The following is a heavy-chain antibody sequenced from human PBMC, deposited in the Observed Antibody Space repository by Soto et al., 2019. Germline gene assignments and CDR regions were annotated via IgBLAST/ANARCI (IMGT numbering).Heavy chain of an antibody. CDR2: ISKSDYT. J-gene: IGHJ4*02. V-gene: IGHV3-21*01. D-gene: IGHD2-2*01. CDR3: AREDSIIIPAVSDF. CDR1: GFAFNNYG. Sequence: LRLSCTVSGFAFNNYGINWVRQAPGKGLEWVSSISKSDYTYYSDSVKGRFTISRDNAKNSVSLQMNTLRVEDTAVYYCAREDSIIIPAVSDFWGQGTLVTVS.